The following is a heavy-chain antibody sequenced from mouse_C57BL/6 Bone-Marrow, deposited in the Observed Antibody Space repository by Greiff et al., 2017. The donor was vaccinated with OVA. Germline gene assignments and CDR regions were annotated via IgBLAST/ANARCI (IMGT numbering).Heavy chain of an antibody. J-gene: IGHJ4*01. Sequence: VQGVESGPELVKPGASVKISCKASGYSFTSYYIHWVKQRPGQGLEWIGWIYPGSGNTKYNEKFKGKATLTADTSSSPAYMQLSSLTSEDSAVYYCARHDYYGNSYYYAMDYWGQGTSVTVSS. V-gene: IGHV1-66*01. CDR3: ARHDYYGNSYYYAMDY. CDR1: GYSFTSYY. D-gene: IGHD2-1*01. CDR2: IYPGSGNT.